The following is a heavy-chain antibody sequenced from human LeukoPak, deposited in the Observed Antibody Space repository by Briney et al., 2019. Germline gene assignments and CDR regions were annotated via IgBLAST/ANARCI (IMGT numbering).Heavy chain of an antibody. CDR2: IKQDGSEK. CDR1: GFTFSSDW. D-gene: IGHD3-10*01. Sequence: GGSLRLSCAASGFTFSSDWMNWVRQAPGKGLEWVANIKQDGSEKYCVDSVKGRFTISRDNAKNSLYLQMNSLRAEDTAVYYCARDPDMVRGVNFDYWGQGTLVTVSS. J-gene: IGHJ4*02. CDR3: ARDPDMVRGVNFDY. V-gene: IGHV3-7*03.